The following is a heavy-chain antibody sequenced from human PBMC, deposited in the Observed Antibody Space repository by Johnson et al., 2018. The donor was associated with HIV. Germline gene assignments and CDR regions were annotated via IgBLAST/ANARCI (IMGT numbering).Heavy chain of an antibody. CDR2: ISGSGGST. CDR3: ASIDAFDI. J-gene: IGHJ3*02. CDR1: GFTFSSYA. V-gene: IGHV3-23*04. Sequence: MQLVESGGGLVQPGRSLRLSCAASGFTFSSYAMSWVRQAPGKGLAWVSSISGSGGSTYYADSVKGRFTISRNNSKNTLYLQMNSLRAEDTAVYYCASIDAFDIWGQGTMVTVSS.